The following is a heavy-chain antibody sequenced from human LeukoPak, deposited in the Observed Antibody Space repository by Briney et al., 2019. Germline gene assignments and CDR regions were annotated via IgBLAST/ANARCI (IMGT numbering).Heavy chain of an antibody. CDR1: GFTFGSYG. D-gene: IGHD2-21*02. V-gene: IGHV3-30*03. CDR3: ARAYCGGDCYSADAFDI. J-gene: IGHJ3*02. Sequence: GGSLRLSCAASGFTFGSYGMHWVRQAPGKGLEWVAVISYDGSNKYYADSVKGRFTISRDNSKNTLYLQMNSLRAEDTAVYYCARAYCGGDCYSADAFDIWGQGTMVTVSS. CDR2: ISYDGSNK.